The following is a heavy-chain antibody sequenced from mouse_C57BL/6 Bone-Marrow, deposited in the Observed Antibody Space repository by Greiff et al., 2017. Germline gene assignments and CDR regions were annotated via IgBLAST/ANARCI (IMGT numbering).Heavy chain of an antibody. Sequence: EVQLQQSVAELVRPGASVKLSCPASGFNIKNPYMHWVKQRPGQGLEWIGRIDPANGNTKSASKFQGKATITADTSSNTAYLPLSRRTAEDTAIYYCAGGWFADWGQGTLVTVSA. CDR3: AGGWFAD. CDR2: IDPANGNT. CDR1: GFNIKNPY. J-gene: IGHJ3*01. V-gene: IGHV14-3*01.